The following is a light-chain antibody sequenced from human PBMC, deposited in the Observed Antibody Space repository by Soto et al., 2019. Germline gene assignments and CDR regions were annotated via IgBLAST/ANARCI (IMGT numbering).Light chain of an antibody. CDR1: QTISSY. J-gene: IGKJ5*01. CDR3: QQYDNLIT. V-gene: IGKV1-33*01. CDR2: DES. Sequence: DIQMTQSPSSLSASVGDRVSITCRASQTISSYLNWYQQKPGKAPKLLIYDESNLETGAPSRFSGSGSGTDFTFTISSLQPEDIATYYCQQYDNLITFGQGTRLEIK.